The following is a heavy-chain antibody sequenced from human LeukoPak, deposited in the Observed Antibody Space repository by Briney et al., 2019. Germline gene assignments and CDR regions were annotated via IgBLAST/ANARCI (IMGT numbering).Heavy chain of an antibody. CDR2: FDPEDGET. V-gene: IGHV1-24*01. Sequence: ASVKVPCRVSGYTLTELSMHWVRQAPGKGLEWMGGFDPEDGETIYAQKFQGRVTMTEDTSTDTAYMELSSLRSEDTAVYYCATGFMTTVTHFDYWGQGTLVTVSS. CDR1: GYTLTELS. J-gene: IGHJ4*02. CDR3: ATGFMTTVTHFDY. D-gene: IGHD4-17*01.